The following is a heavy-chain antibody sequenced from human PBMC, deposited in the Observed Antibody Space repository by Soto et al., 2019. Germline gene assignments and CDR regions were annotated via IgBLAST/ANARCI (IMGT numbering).Heavy chain of an antibody. J-gene: IGHJ5*02. Sequence: QLQESGSGLVKPSQTLSLTCAVSGGSISSGGYSWSWIRQPPGKGLEWIGYIYHSGSTYYNPSLKSRVTISVDRSKNQFSLKLSSVTAADTAVYYCAREVSSSVRFDPWGQGTLVTVSS. V-gene: IGHV4-30-2*01. D-gene: IGHD6-6*01. CDR2: IYHSGST. CDR3: AREVSSSVRFDP. CDR1: GGSISSGGYS.